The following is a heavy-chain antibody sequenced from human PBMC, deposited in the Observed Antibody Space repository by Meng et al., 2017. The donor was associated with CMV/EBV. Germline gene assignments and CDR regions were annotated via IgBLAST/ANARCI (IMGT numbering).Heavy chain of an antibody. CDR3: ARDSRDYDFWSGRRRYYYYGMDV. Sequence: GESLKISCAASGFTFSDYYMDWVRQAPGKGPEWVSSISSSSTVYYADSVKGRFTISRDNAKNSLYLQMNSLRAEDTAVYYCARDSRDYDFWSGRRRYYYYGMDVWGQGTTVTVSS. J-gene: IGHJ6*02. CDR2: ISSSSTV. CDR1: GFTFSDYY. V-gene: IGHV3-69-1*01. D-gene: IGHD3-3*01.